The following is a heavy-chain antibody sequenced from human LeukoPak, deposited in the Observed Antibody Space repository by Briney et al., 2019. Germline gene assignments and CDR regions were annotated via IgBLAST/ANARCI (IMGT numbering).Heavy chain of an antibody. J-gene: IGHJ3*02. CDR3: AKDVYYYDSSDAFDI. CDR2: ISWNSGSI. Sequence: GGSLRLSCAASGFTFDDYAMPWVRQAPGKGLEWVSGISWNSGSIGYADSVKGRLTISRDNAKNSLYLQMNSLRAEDTALYYCAKDVYYYDSSDAFDIWGQGTMVTVSS. CDR1: GFTFDDYA. V-gene: IGHV3-9*01. D-gene: IGHD3-22*01.